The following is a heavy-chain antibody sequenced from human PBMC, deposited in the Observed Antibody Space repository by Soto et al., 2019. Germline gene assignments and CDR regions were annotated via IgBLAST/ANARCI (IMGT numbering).Heavy chain of an antibody. Sequence: QVQLVQSGAEVKKPGASVKVSCKASGYIFTRYAITWVRQAPGQGLEWMGWISAYNGNTNYAQKLQGRVTMTTDTSTSTAYMELRSLRSDDTAVYYCARCRNYYDSSGLSWFDPWGQGTLVTVSS. D-gene: IGHD3-22*01. V-gene: IGHV1-18*01. CDR2: ISAYNGNT. CDR3: ARCRNYYDSSGLSWFDP. J-gene: IGHJ5*02. CDR1: GYIFTRYA.